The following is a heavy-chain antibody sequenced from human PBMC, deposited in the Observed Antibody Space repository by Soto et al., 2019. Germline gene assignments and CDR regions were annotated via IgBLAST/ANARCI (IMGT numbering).Heavy chain of an antibody. CDR1: GYNFAGYW. D-gene: IGHD3-3*01. CDR2: IYPSDSDT. J-gene: IGHJ4*02. V-gene: IGHV5-51*01. Sequence: GESLKISCKGSGYNFAGYWIAWVRQMPGKGLELMGIIYPSDSDTRYRPSFQGQVTISADESISSAYLQWSSLRASDTAMYYCARGGVSTRTFDYWGQGTPVTVSS. CDR3: ARGGVSTRTFDY.